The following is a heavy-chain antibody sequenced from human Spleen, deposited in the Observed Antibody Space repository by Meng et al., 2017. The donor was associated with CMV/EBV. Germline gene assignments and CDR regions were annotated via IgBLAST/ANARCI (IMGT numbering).Heavy chain of an antibody. CDR3: ARASDRSCYSPKGY. CDR2: INPNSGGT. J-gene: IGHJ4*02. Sequence: ASVKVSCKASGYTFTGYYMHWVRQAPGQGLEWMGWINPNSGGTKYAQKFQGRVTMTGDTSRSTAFMELSSLRSADTAVYYCARASDRSCYSPKGYWGQGTLVTVSS. D-gene: IGHD3-22*01. CDR1: GYTFTGYY. V-gene: IGHV1-2*02.